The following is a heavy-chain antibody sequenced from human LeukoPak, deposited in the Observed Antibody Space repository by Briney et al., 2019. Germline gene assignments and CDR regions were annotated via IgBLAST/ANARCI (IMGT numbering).Heavy chain of an antibody. D-gene: IGHD2-21*02. CDR2: IYYSGST. J-gene: IGHJ6*03. CDR1: GGSISSYY. Sequence: SETLSLTCTVSGGSISSYYWSWIRQPPGKGLEWIGYIYYSGSTNYNPSLKSRVTMSVDTSKNQFSLKLSSVTAADTAVYYCARGTADYYYYYMDVWGKGTTVTISS. CDR3: ARGTADYYYYYMDV. V-gene: IGHV4-59*12.